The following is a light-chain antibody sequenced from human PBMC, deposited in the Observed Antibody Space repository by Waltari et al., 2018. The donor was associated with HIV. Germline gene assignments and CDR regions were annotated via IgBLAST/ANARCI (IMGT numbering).Light chain of an antibody. CDR1: SSDVGGYNY. J-gene: IGLJ2*01. CDR3: SSYTTSTTPVL. V-gene: IGLV2-8*01. Sequence: QSALTQPPSASGSPGQSVTISCTGTSSDVGGYNYVSWYQPHPGKAPKLMIYGVSKRPSGVPDRFSGSKSGNTASLTISGLQTEDEADYYCSSYTTSTTPVLFGGGTKLTVL. CDR2: GVS.